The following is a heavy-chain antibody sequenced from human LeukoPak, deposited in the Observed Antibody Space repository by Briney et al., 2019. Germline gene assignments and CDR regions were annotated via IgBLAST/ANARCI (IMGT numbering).Heavy chain of an antibody. D-gene: IGHD3-10*01. CDR3: ARDHLSMVRGVIIAYYFYYMDA. CDR2: ISVSGRNT. CDR1: GSSFSTYA. V-gene: IGHV3-64*01. Sequence: GGPLRLSCAASGSSFSTYAMHWVRQAPGKGLEYVSGISVSGRNTYYANSVKGRFTVSRDNSKNTLYLQMGGLRAEDTAVYYCARDHLSMVRGVIIAYYFYYMDAWGKGTTVTVSS. J-gene: IGHJ6*03.